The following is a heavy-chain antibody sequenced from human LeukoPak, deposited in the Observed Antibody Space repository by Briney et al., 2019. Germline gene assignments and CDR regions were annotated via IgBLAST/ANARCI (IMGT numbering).Heavy chain of an antibody. Sequence: GGSLRLSCAASGFTFSSYAMHWVRQAPGKGLEWVAVISYDGSNKYYADSVKGRFTISRDNSKNTLYLQMNRLRPEDAAVYYCAKAPVTTCRGAFCYPFDYWGLGTLVTVSS. CDR1: GFTFSSYA. J-gene: IGHJ4*02. CDR3: AKAPVTTCRGAFCYPFDY. D-gene: IGHD2-15*01. CDR2: ISYDGSNK. V-gene: IGHV3-30*04.